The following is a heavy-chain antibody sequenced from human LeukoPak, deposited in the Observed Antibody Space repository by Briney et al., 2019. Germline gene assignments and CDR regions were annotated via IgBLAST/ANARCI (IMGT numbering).Heavy chain of an antibody. CDR1: GGSFSGYY. Sequence: PSETLSLTCAVYGGSFSGYYWSCIRQPPGKGLEWIGEINHSGSTNYNPSLKSRVTISVDTSKNQFSPKLSSVTAADTAVYYCASASITRYYFDYWGQGTLVTVSS. D-gene: IGHD4-11*01. CDR2: INHSGST. J-gene: IGHJ4*02. CDR3: ASASITRYYFDY. V-gene: IGHV4-34*01.